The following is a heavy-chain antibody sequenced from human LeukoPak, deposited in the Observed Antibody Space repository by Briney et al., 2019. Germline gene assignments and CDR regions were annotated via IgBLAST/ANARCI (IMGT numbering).Heavy chain of an antibody. CDR1: GGSISSYY. CDR3: ARHSGSYNWFDP. J-gene: IGHJ5*02. CDR2: IYYSGST. V-gene: IGHV4-59*05. D-gene: IGHD1-26*01. Sequence: SETLSLTCTVSGGSISSYYWSWIRQPPGKGLEWIGSIYYSGSTYYNPSLKSRVTISVDTSKNQFSLKLSSVTAADTAVYYCARHSGSYNWFDPWGQGTLVTVSS.